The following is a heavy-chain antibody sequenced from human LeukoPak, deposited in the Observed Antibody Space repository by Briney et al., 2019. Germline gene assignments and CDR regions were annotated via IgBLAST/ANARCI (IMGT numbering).Heavy chain of an antibody. CDR1: GFTFSSYS. D-gene: IGHD2-2*01. V-gene: IGHV3-21*01. Sequence: PGGSLRLSCAASGFTFSSYSMNWVRQAPGKGLEWVSSISSSSSYIYYADSVKGRFTISRDNAKNSLYLQMNSLRAEDTAVYYCARDRDIVAVPAARGNWFDPWGQGTLVTVSS. CDR3: ARDRDIVAVPAARGNWFDP. J-gene: IGHJ5*02. CDR2: ISSSSSYI.